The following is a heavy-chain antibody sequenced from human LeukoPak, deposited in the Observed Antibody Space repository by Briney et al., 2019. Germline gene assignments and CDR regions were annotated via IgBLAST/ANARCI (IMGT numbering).Heavy chain of an antibody. CDR1: GGSISSYY. J-gene: IGHJ5*02. CDR2: IYYSGST. D-gene: IGHD1-26*01. Sequence: SETLSLICTVSGGSISSYYWGWIRQPPGKGLERIGYIYYSGSTNYNPSLKRRVTISVDTSRNQFSLKLTSVTAADTAVYYCARDLVGVTGNWFDPWGQGTLVTVSS. CDR3: ARDLVGVTGNWFDP. V-gene: IGHV4-59*01.